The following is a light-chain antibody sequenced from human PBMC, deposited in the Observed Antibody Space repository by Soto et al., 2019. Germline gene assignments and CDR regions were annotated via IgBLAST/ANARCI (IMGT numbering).Light chain of an antibody. CDR3: CSYAGSYV. Sequence: QSALTQPRSVSGSPGQSVTISCTGTSSDVGVYNYVSWYQQHPGKAPKLMIYDVNKRPSGVPDRFSGSKSGNTASLTISGLQAEDAADYYCCSYAGSYVFGTGTKLTVL. CDR2: DVN. V-gene: IGLV2-11*01. J-gene: IGLJ1*01. CDR1: SSDVGVYNY.